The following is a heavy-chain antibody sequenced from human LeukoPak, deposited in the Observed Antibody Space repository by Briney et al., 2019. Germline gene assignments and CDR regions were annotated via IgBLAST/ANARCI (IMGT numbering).Heavy chain of an antibody. Sequence: SETLSLTCTVSGGSISSYYWSWIRQPAGKGLEWIGRIYTSGSTNYNPSLKSRVTMSVDTSKNQFSLKLSSVTAADTAVYYCARDRGRSGELFAFDIWGQGTMVTVSS. V-gene: IGHV4-4*07. CDR1: GGSISSYY. CDR3: ARDRGRSGELFAFDI. J-gene: IGHJ3*02. CDR2: IYTSGST. D-gene: IGHD3-10*01.